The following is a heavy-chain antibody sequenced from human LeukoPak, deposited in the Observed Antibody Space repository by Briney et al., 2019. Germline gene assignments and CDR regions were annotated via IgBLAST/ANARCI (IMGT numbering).Heavy chain of an antibody. J-gene: IGHJ4*02. D-gene: IGHD3-10*01. CDR3: ARSSQGYYGSGSYRDY. CDR1: GYTFTSYD. CDR2: MNPNSGNT. Sequence: ASVKVSCKASGYTFTSYDINWVRQATGQGLEWMGWMNPNSGNTGYAQKFQGRVTMTRNTSISTAYMELSSLRSEDTAVYYCARSSQGYYGSGSYRDYWGQGTLVTVS. V-gene: IGHV1-8*01.